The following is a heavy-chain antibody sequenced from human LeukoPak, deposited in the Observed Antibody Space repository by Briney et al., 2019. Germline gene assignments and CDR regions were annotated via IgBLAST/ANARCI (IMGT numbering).Heavy chain of an antibody. CDR3: ASRDDSSGYGNYYYYYMDV. V-gene: IGHV1-69*05. CDR1: GGTFSSYA. CDR2: IIPIFGTA. J-gene: IGHJ6*03. Sequence: SVKVSCKASGGTFSSYAISWVRQAPGQGLEWMGRIIPIFGTANYAQKFQGRVTITTDESTSTAYMELSSLRSEDTAVYYCASRDDSSGYGNYYYYYMDVWGKGTTVTVSS. D-gene: IGHD3-22*01.